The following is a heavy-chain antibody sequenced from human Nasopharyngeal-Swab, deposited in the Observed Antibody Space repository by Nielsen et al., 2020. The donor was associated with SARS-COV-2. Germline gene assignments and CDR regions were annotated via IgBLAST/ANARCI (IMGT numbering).Heavy chain of an antibody. D-gene: IGHD3-22*01. CDR1: GFTFSSYW. CDR3: ARPYYYDSSGYLVAFDI. CDR2: INSDGSST. Sequence: GESLKISCAASGFTFSSYWMHWVRQAPGKGLVWVSRINSDGSSTSYADSVKGRFTISRDNAKNTLYLQMNSLRAEDTAVYYCARPYYYDSSGYLVAFDIWGQGTMVTVSS. V-gene: IGHV3-74*01. J-gene: IGHJ3*02.